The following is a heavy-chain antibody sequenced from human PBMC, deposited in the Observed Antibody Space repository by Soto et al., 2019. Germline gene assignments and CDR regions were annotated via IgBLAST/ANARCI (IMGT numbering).Heavy chain of an antibody. D-gene: IGHD2-15*01. CDR2: IYYSGST. Sequence: SETLSLTCTVSGGSISSYYWSWIRQPPGKGLEWIGHIYYSGSTNYNPSLKSRVTISVDTSKNQFSLKLSSVTAADTAVYYCARHEGYCSGGSCYQGAFDIWGQGTMVTVSS. CDR1: GGSISSYY. CDR3: ARHEGYCSGGSCYQGAFDI. V-gene: IGHV4-59*08. J-gene: IGHJ3*02.